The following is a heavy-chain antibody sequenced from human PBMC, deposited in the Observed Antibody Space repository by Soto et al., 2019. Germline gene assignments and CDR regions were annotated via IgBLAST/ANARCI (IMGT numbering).Heavy chain of an antibody. J-gene: IGHJ4*02. V-gene: IGHV3-11*01. CDR3: ARDLGYYASDGYFDY. Sequence: VGSLRLSCAGSGFTFSDYYMSWIRQAPGKGLEWVSYISSSGNIIYYADSVKGRFTISRDNAKNSLYLQMNSLRAEDTAVYYCARDLGYYASDGYFDYWGQGTLVTVSS. CDR1: GFTFSDYY. CDR2: ISSSGNII. D-gene: IGHD3-22*01.